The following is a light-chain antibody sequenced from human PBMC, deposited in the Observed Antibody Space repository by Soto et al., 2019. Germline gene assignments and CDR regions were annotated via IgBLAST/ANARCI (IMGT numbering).Light chain of an antibody. V-gene: IGLV2-14*01. CDR2: DVT. CDR3: SSYTSTTTLEV. CDR1: SSDVGGYNS. Sequence: QSSLPQPASLSVSPGQSITISCTGTSSDVGGYNSVSWYQQHPGKAPKLMIYDVTNRPSGVSNRFSGSKSGNTASLTISGLQAEDEADYYCSSYTSTTTLEVFGTGTKVTVL. J-gene: IGLJ1*01.